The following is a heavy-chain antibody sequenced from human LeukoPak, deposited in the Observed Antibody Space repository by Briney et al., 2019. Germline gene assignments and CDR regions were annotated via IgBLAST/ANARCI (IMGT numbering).Heavy chain of an antibody. CDR1: GGSISSSSFY. V-gene: IGHV4-39*01. J-gene: IGHJ4*02. Sequence: PSETLSLTCTVSGGSISSSSFYWGWIRQPPGKGLEWIGSIYYSGSTYYNPSLKSRVTISVDTSKNQFSLKLSSVTAADTAVYYCARGWGDGYNYRYFDYWGQGTLVTVSS. D-gene: IGHD5-24*01. CDR2: IYYSGST. CDR3: ARGWGDGYNYRYFDY.